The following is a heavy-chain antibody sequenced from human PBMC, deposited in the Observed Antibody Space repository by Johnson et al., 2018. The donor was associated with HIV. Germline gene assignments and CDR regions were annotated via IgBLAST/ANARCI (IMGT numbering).Heavy chain of an antibody. V-gene: IGHV3-7*05. CDR2: IKQDGSEK. D-gene: IGHD2-2*03. Sequence: EVQLVESGGGLVQPGGSLRLSCAASGFTFSSYWMSWVRKAPGKGLEWVANIKQDGSEKYYVDSVKGRFTISRDNAKNSLYLQMNSMRAEDTAVYYCARDHGYCSSTSCDGDDAFDIWGQGTMVTVSS. CDR3: ARDHGYCSSTSCDGDDAFDI. CDR1: GFTFSSYW. J-gene: IGHJ3*02.